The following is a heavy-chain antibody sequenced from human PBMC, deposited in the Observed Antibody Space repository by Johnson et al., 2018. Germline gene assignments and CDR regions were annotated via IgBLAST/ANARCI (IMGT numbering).Heavy chain of an antibody. V-gene: IGHV3-30*03. Sequence: QVQLVQSGGGVVQPGRSLRLSCAASGFTFSNYAMHWVRQAPGKGLEWVAVISYDVTNKYYVDSVKGRFTISRDISKNTLSLQLNSLRPEDTARYYCERGQRQDGPDDYGGRHHIGHWGQGTLVTVSS. CDR1: GFTFSNYA. CDR2: ISYDVTNK. J-gene: IGHJ4*02. CDR3: ERGQRQDGPDDYGGRHHIGH. D-gene: IGHD4-23*01.